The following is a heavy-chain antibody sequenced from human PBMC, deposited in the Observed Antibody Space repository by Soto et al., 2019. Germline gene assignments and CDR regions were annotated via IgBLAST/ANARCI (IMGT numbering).Heavy chain of an antibody. D-gene: IGHD2-15*01. V-gene: IGHV3-30*18. CDR1: GFTFSSYG. Sequence: QVQLVESGGGVVQPGRSLRLSCAASGFTFSSYGMHWVRQAPGKGLEWVAVISYDGSNKYYADSVKGRFTISRDNSKNTLYLQMNSLRAEDTAVYYCAKDLCGGSCPKYYYYGMDVWGQGTTVTVSS. CDR3: AKDLCGGSCPKYYYYGMDV. J-gene: IGHJ6*02. CDR2: ISYDGSNK.